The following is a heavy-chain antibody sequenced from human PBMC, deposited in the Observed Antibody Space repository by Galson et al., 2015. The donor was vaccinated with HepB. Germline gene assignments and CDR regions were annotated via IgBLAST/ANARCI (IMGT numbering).Heavy chain of an antibody. CDR2: IYPGDSDT. CDR3: ARQWSVVPAARYGWFDP. J-gene: IGHJ5*02. V-gene: IGHV5-51*01. Sequence: QSGAEVKKPGESLKISCKSSGYSFTSYWIGWVRQMPGKGLEWMGIIYPGDSDTRYSPSFQGQVTISADKSISTAYLQWSSLKASDTAMYYCARQWSVVPAARYGWFDPWGQGTLVTVSS. D-gene: IGHD2-2*01. CDR1: GYSFTSYW.